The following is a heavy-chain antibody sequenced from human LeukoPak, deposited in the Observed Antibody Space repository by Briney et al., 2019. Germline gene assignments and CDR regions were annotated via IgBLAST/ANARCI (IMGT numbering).Heavy chain of an antibody. V-gene: IGHV1-69*04. CDR1: GGTFSSYA. CDR3: ASEIAAAGTGGFDY. J-gene: IGHJ4*02. CDR2: INPILGIA. D-gene: IGHD6-13*01. Sequence: SVKVSCKASGGTFSSYAISWVRQAPGQGLEWMGRINPILGIANYAQKFQGRVTITADKSTSTAYMELSSLRSEDTAVYYCASEIAAAGTGGFDYWGQGTLVTVSS.